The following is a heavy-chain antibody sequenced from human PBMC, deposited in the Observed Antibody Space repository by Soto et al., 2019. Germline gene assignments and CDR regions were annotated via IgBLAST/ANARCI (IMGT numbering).Heavy chain of an antibody. V-gene: IGHV3-11*01. CDR3: TRPCRYCNGGGPGNWFDP. Sequence: QVQLVESGGGLVKPGGSLRLSCAASGFTFGDYDMSWIRQAPGKGLEWVSYISNGGSSIYYADSVKGRFTISRDNAKRSVLLQMKSLRAEATAVYYCTRPCRYCNGGGPGNWFDPWGQGSLVTVSS. J-gene: IGHJ5*02. D-gene: IGHD2-8*02. CDR1: GFTFGDYD. CDR2: ISNGGSSI.